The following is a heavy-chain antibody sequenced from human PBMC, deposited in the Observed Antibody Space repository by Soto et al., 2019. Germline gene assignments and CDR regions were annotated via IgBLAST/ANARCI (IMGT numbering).Heavy chain of an antibody. CDR3: AKDPTGERLPTVDY. CDR1: GFSFGSYA. V-gene: IGHV3-23*01. D-gene: IGHD6-25*01. Sequence: GGSLRLSCAASGFSFGSYALSWVRQAPGKGLEWVSTISGSDGKTFYADSVKGRFSISRDTSQSTLYLQMNSLRADDTAMYYCAKDPTGERLPTVDYWGQGTLVTVSS. J-gene: IGHJ4*02. CDR2: ISGSDGKT.